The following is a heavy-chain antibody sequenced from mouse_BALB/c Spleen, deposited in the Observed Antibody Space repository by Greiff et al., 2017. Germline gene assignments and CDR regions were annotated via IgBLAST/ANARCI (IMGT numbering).Heavy chain of an antibody. D-gene: IGHD4-1*01. CDR3: ARGLGERAY. Sequence: EVKLVESGAELVKPGASVKLSCTASGFNIKDTYMHWVKQRPEQGLEWIGRIDPANGNTKYDPKFQGKATITADTSSNTAYLQLSSLTSEDTAVYYCARGLGERAYWGQGTLVTVSA. J-gene: IGHJ3*01. V-gene: IGHV14-3*02. CDR1: GFNIKDTY. CDR2: IDPANGNT.